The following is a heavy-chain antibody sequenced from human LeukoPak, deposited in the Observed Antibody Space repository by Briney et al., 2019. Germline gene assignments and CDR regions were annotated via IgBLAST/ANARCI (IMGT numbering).Heavy chain of an antibody. CDR2: ISYDGSNK. J-gene: IGHJ6*02. V-gene: IGHV3-30-3*01. CDR3: ARDDYGGNSYRGYYGMDV. Sequence: QPGGSLRLSCAASGFTFSSYAMHWVRQAPGKGLEWVAVISYDGSNKYYADSVKGRFTISRDNSKNTLYLQMNSLRAEDTAVYYCARDDYGGNSYRGYYGMDVWGQGTTVTVSS. CDR1: GFTFSSYA. D-gene: IGHD4-23*01.